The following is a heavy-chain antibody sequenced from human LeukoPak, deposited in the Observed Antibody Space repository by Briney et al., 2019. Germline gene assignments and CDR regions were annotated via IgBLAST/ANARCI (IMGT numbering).Heavy chain of an antibody. D-gene: IGHD6-13*01. CDR1: GGYISSSNW. CDR3: ARTYSSSWYGIDH. Sequence: PSGTLSLTCAVSGGYISSSNWWSWVRQPPGKGLEWIGEIYHSGSTNYNPSLKSRVTISVDTSNNQFSLKLSSVTAADTAVYYCARTYSSSWYGIDHWGQGIRVTVSS. J-gene: IGHJ4*02. V-gene: IGHV4-4*02. CDR2: IYHSGST.